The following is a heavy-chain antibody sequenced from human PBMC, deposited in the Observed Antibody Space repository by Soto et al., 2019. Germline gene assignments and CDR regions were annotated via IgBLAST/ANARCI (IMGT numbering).Heavy chain of an antibody. CDR3: ARDCSGGSCYSGFDY. Sequence: QVQLQESGPGLVKPSQTLSLTCTVSGGSISSGGYYWSWIRQHPGKGLEWIGYIYYSGSTYYNPSLKGRVTISVDTSKNQFSLKLSSVTAADTAVYYCARDCSGGSCYSGFDYWGQGTLVTVSS. J-gene: IGHJ4*02. CDR2: IYYSGST. V-gene: IGHV4-31*03. CDR1: GGSISSGGYY. D-gene: IGHD2-15*01.